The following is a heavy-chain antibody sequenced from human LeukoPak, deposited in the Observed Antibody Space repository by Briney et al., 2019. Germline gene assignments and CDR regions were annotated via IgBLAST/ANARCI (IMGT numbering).Heavy chain of an antibody. Sequence: GGSLRLSCAASGFTFSSYAMSWVRQAPGKGLEWVLAISGGGGSTYYADSVKGRFTISRDNSKNTLYLQMNRLRAEDTAVYYCAKNIVLLVYDGLDCWGQGTLVTVSS. CDR3: AKNIVLLVYDGLDC. CDR2: ISGGGGST. CDR1: GFTFSSYA. V-gene: IGHV3-23*01. D-gene: IGHD2-8*01. J-gene: IGHJ4*02.